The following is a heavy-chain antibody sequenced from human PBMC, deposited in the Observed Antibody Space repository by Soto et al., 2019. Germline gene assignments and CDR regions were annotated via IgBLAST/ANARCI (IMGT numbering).Heavy chain of an antibody. V-gene: IGHV3-23*01. CDR3: AKGFDYGDTKHIDH. J-gene: IGHJ4*02. D-gene: IGHD4-17*01. CDR2: ITNTGLTT. CDR1: GFGFSTHA. Sequence: GWSLRLSCASSGFGFSTHALTWVRQAPGKGLEWLSSITNTGLTTHYADSVKGRFTISRENSRNTLHLQMNNLRVDDTAIYYCAKGFDYGDTKHIDHWGQGTLVTVSS.